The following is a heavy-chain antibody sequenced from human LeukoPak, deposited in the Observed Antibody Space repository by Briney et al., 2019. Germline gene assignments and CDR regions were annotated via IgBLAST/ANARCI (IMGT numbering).Heavy chain of an antibody. D-gene: IGHD3-9*01. CDR1: GGSISSSSYY. Sequence: SETLSLTCAVSGGSISSSSYYWGWIRQPPGKGLEWIVSIYYSVSTYYNPSLKSRVTISVDTSKNQFSLKLTSVTAADTAVYYCAREGEHYDFLTGYRTGPKAFDIWGQGTMVTVSS. J-gene: IGHJ3*02. CDR3: AREGEHYDFLTGYRTGPKAFDI. CDR2: IYYSVST. V-gene: IGHV4-39*02.